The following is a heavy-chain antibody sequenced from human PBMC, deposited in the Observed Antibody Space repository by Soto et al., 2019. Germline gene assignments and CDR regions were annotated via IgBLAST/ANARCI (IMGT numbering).Heavy chain of an antibody. CDR3: AKDWTSSSGFFDY. CDR1: GFTFSSYA. CDR2: ISGSGGST. D-gene: IGHD6-6*01. J-gene: IGHJ4*02. V-gene: IGHV3-23*01. Sequence: EVQLLESGGGLVQPGGSLRLSCAASGFTFSSYAMSWVGQAPGKGLEWVSAISGSGGSTYYADSVKGRFTISRDNSKNTLYLQINSLRAEDTAVYYCAKDWTSSSGFFDYWGQGTLVTVSS.